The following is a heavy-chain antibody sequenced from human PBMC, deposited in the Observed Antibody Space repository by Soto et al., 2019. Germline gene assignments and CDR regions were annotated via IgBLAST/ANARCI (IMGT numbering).Heavy chain of an antibody. D-gene: IGHD6-6*01. CDR2: IIPIFGTA. J-gene: IGHJ6*02. V-gene: IGHV1-69*13. CDR3: ARDMAAEDYYYGMDV. CDR1: GGTFSSYA. Sequence: ASVKVSCKASGGTFSSYAISWVRQAPGQGLEWMGGIIPIFGTANYAQKFQGRVTITADESTSTAYMELSSLRSEDTAVYYCARDMAAEDYYYGMDVWGQGTTVTVSS.